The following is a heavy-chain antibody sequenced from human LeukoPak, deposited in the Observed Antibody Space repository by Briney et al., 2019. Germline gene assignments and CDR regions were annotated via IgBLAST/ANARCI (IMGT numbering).Heavy chain of an antibody. CDR3: ARDDKGSWYPSFAY. CDR2: IIPIFGTA. J-gene: IGHJ4*02. Sequence: ASVKVSCKASGGTFSSYAISWVRQAPGQGLEWMGGIIPIFGTANYARKFQGRVTITGDESTSTAYMELSSLRSEDTAVYYCARDDKGSWYPSFAYWGQGTLVTVSS. CDR1: GGTFSSYA. D-gene: IGHD6-13*01. V-gene: IGHV1-69*13.